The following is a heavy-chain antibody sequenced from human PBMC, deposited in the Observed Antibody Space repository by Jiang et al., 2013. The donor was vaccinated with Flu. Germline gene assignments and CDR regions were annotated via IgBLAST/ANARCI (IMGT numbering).Heavy chain of an antibody. CDR2: ISGSGAKT. CDR3: AKERSSGWPFDY. V-gene: IGHV3-23*01. D-gene: IGHD6-19*01. Sequence: EWVLGISGSGAKTHYADSVKGRFTISRDNSKNTLYLQMNSLRAEDTALYYCAKERSSGWPFDYWGQGTLVTVSS. J-gene: IGHJ4*02.